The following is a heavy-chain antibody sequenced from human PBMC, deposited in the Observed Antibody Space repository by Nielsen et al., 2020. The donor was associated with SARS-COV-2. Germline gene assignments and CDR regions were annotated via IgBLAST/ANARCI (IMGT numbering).Heavy chain of an antibody. D-gene: IGHD6-19*01. J-gene: IGHJ6*02. CDR3: ARDTSSGWPPYYYYGMDV. CDR2: IYYTGTT. CDR1: GGSLSSYY. V-gene: IGHV4-59*13. Sequence: GSLRLSCNVSGGSLSSYYWSWIRQSPGKGLEWIGYIYYTGTTNYNSSFGSRVTISVDTSKNQFSLTLRSVTAADTALYYCARDTSSGWPPYYYYGMDVWGQGTTVTVSS.